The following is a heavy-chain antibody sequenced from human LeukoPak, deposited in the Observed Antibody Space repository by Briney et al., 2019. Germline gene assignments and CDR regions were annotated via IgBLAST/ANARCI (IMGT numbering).Heavy chain of an antibody. CDR3: AKDASTGQWLVHGGYYFDY. V-gene: IGHV3-23*01. CDR1: GFTFSSYA. CDR2: ISGSGGST. J-gene: IGHJ4*02. Sequence: PGGSLRLSCAASGFTFSSYAMSWVRRAPGKGLEWVSAISGSGGSTYYADSVKGRFTISRDNSKNTLYLQMNSLRAEDTAVYYCAKDASTGQWLVHGGYYFDYWGQGTLVTVSS. D-gene: IGHD6-19*01.